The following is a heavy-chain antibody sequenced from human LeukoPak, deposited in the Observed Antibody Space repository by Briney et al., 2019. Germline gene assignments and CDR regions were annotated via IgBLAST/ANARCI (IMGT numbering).Heavy chain of an antibody. J-gene: IGHJ4*02. CDR2: ISYDGSNK. CDR3: ARDLVDVYGVLDY. D-gene: IGHD4-17*01. Sequence: GGSLRLSCAASGFTFSSYAMHWVRQAPGEGLEWVAVISYDGSNKYYADSVKGRFTISRDNSKNTLYLQMNSLRAEDTAVYYCARDLVDVYGVLDYWGQGTLVTVSS. CDR1: GFTFSSYA. V-gene: IGHV3-30*04.